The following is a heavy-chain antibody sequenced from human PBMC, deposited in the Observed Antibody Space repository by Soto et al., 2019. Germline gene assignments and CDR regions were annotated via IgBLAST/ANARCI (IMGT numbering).Heavy chain of an antibody. J-gene: IGHJ4*02. D-gene: IGHD1-20*01. CDR3: ARDKITGTRDY. CDR1: GYTFTSYD. Sequence: ASVKVSCKASGYTFTSYDMHWVRQAPGQRLEWMGWINAGNGNTKYSQKFQGRVTITRDTSASTAYMELSSLRSEDTAVYYCARDKITGTRDYWGKGTRFTVSS. V-gene: IGHV1-3*01. CDR2: INAGNGNT.